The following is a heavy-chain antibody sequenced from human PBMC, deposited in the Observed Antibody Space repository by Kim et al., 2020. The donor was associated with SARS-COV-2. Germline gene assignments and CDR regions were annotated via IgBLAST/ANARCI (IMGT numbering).Heavy chain of an antibody. Sequence: YYAESVKGRFTISRDNSRDTLYLQMNSLRAEDTAVYYCAKDVSGYLYVMDVWGQGTTVTVSS. D-gene: IGHD5-12*01. CDR3: AKDVSGYLYVMDV. V-gene: IGHV3-30*02. J-gene: IGHJ6*02.